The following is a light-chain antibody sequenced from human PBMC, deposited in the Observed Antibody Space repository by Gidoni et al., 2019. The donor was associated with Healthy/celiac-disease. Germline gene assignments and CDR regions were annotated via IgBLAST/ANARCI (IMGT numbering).Light chain of an antibody. CDR1: RSVSSN. CDR3: QQYNNWPPT. CDR2: GAS. Sequence: EIVMTQSPATLSVSPGESATLSCRASRSVSSNLAWYQQKPGQAPRLLIYGASTRATGIPARFSGSGSGTEFTLTISSLQSEDFAVYYCQQYNNWPPTFGQGTKVEIK. V-gene: IGKV3-15*01. J-gene: IGKJ1*01.